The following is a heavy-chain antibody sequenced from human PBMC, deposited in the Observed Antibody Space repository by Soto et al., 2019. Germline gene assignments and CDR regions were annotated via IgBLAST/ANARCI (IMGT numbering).Heavy chain of an antibody. CDR2: ISIDGSST. CDR1: GFTFSSYW. Sequence: GGSLRLSCAASGFTFSSYWMHWVRQAPGKGLVWVSRISIDGSSTSYADSVKGRFTISRDNAKNTLYLQMNSLRVEDTAVYYCARGRGYCSGSSCYVDLWGQGTLVTVSS. CDR3: ARGRGYCSGSSCYVDL. J-gene: IGHJ5*02. D-gene: IGHD2-15*01. V-gene: IGHV3-74*01.